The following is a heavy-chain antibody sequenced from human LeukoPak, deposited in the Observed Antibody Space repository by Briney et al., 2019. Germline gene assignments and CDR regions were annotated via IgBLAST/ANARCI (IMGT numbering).Heavy chain of an antibody. V-gene: IGHV3-21*01. CDR3: TRVNGDSVDADYYYYMDV. D-gene: IGHD2-21*02. J-gene: IGHJ6*03. Sequence: PGGSLRLSCAASGFDFSGYTMTWVRQAPGRGLEWLSAITSSRGDIYYADSAKGRFTISRDDAKNSLYLQINSLRAEDTAVYYCTRVNGDSVDADYYYYMDVWGKGTTVTVSS. CDR1: GFDFSGYT. CDR2: ITSSRGDI.